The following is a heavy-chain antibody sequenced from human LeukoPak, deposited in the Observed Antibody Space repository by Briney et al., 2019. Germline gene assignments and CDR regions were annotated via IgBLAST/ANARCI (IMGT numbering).Heavy chain of an antibody. CDR3: ARAKSQFYCTSTSCSYYSYGMDV. V-gene: IGHV4-39*07. J-gene: IGHJ6*02. D-gene: IGHD2-2*01. Sequence: SETLSLTCTVSGGSISSSSYYWGWIRQPPGKGLEWIGSIYYSGSTYYNPSLKSRIIISVDTSMNQFSLKLSSVTAADTAVYYCARAKSQFYCTSTSCSYYSYGMDVWGQGTTVTVSS. CDR2: IYYSGST. CDR1: GGSISSSSYY.